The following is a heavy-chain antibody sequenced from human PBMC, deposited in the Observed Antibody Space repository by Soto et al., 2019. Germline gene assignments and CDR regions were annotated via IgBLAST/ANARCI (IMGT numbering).Heavy chain of an antibody. D-gene: IGHD5-18*01. CDR1: GGPISSSSYY. CDR2: IYYTGYT. J-gene: IGHJ2*01. V-gene: IGHV4-39*01. Sequence: SETLSLTCTVSGGPISSSSYYWGWIRQAPGKGLEWLATIYYTGYTYHNPSLKSHVTISVDTSKNQFSLKLTSVTAAGTALYYCARSAIATHWFFDLWGRGTLVTVSS. CDR3: ARSAIATHWFFDL.